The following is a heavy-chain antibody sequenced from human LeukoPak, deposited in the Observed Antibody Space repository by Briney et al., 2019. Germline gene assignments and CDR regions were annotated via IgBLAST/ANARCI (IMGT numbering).Heavy chain of an antibody. V-gene: IGHV4-34*01. D-gene: IGHD3-10*01. CDR2: INHSGST. CDR1: GGSFSGYY. CDR3: ARGGPYGSGY. Sequence: SETLSLTCAVYGGSFSGYYWSWIRQPPGKGLEWIGEINHSGSTNYNPSLKSRVTISVDTSKNQFSLKLSSVTAADTAVYYCARGGPYGSGYWGQGTLVTVSP. J-gene: IGHJ4*02.